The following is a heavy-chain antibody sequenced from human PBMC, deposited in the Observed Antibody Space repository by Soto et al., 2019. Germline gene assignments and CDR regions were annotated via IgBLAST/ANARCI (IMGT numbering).Heavy chain of an antibody. J-gene: IGHJ3*02. CDR2: IYHRGSI. V-gene: IGHV4-30-4*01. CDR3: AKDREDYEDAYDI. CDR1: GGSISSDVSY. Sequence: PSETLSLTCSVSGGSISSDVSYWSWLRQPPGKGLEWIGYIYHRGSIQYNPSLKSRFVISADTSKNQFSLKLNSVTAADTAVYYCAKDREDYEDAYDIWGQGTMVTVSS. D-gene: IGHD4-17*01.